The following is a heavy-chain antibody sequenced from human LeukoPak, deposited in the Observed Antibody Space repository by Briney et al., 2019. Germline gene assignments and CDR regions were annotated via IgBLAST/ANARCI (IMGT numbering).Heavy chain of an antibody. CDR3: ARSPRDSSTFVGCYYYYYMDV. D-gene: IGHD6-13*01. Sequence: KPSETLSLTCAVYGGSFSGYYWSWIRQPPGKGLEWIGEINHSGSTNYNPSLKSRVTISVDTSKNQFSLKLSSVTAADTAVYYCARSPRDSSTFVGCYYYYYMDVWGKGATVTVSS. J-gene: IGHJ6*03. V-gene: IGHV4-34*01. CDR1: GGSFSGYY. CDR2: INHSGST.